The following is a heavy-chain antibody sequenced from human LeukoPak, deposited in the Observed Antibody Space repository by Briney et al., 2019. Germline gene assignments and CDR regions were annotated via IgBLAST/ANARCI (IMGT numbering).Heavy chain of an antibody. CDR3: ARDFYGDYYYYGMDV. CDR1: GFTFSTYS. CDR2: IRSSSNTI. D-gene: IGHD4-17*01. J-gene: IGHJ6*02. Sequence: QSGGSLRLSCAASGFTFSTYSMNWVRQAPGKGLEWVSYIRSSSNTIYYADSVKGRFTISRDNAKNSLYLQMNSLRAEDTAVYYCARDFYGDYYYYGMDVWGQGTTVTVSS. V-gene: IGHV3-48*04.